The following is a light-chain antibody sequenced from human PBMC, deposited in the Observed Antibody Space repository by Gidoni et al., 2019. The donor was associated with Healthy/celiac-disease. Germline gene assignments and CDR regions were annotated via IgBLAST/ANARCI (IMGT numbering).Light chain of an antibody. CDR2: WAS. V-gene: IGKV4-1*01. CDR1: QSVLYSSNNKNY. CDR3: QQYYSTPWT. Sequence: DIVMTKSPDSLAVSLGERATINCKSSQSVLYSSNNKNYLAWYQQKPGQPPKLLIYWASTREAGVPDRFSGSGSGTDFTRTISSLQAEDVAVYYCQQYYSTPWTFGQGTKVEIK. J-gene: IGKJ1*01.